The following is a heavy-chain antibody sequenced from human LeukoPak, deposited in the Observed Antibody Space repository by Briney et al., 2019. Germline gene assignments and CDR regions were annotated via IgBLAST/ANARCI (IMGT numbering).Heavy chain of an antibody. Sequence: SETLSLTCTVSGGSISSSIYCVGWIRQPPRKGLEWIGSIYYSGSTYYPPSLKSRVTISVDTSKNHFSLKLSSVTAADTAVYFCASHYFYGVFPRAEYWGQGTLVTVS. V-gene: IGHV4-39*02. D-gene: IGHD4-17*01. CDR3: ASHYFYGVFPRAEY. J-gene: IGHJ4*02. CDR2: IYYSGST. CDR1: GGSISSSIYC.